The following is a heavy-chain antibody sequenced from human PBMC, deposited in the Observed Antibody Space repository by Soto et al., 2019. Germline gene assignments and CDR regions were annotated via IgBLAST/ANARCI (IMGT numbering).Heavy chain of an antibody. CDR2: VSSSGGNT. Sequence: PGGSLRLSCAASGFTFSNYAMNWVRQAPGKGREWVSGVSSSGGNTYYADSVKGRFTISRDNSKSTLYLQMNSLRAEDTAIYYCAKEHYVESGPDYWGQGTLVTAPQ. CDR3: AKEHYVESGPDY. V-gene: IGHV3-23*01. CDR1: GFTFSNYA. J-gene: IGHJ4*02. D-gene: IGHD3-10*02.